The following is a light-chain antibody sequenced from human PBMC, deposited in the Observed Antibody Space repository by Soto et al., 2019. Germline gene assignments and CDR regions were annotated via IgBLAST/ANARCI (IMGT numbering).Light chain of an antibody. V-gene: IGKV3-11*01. CDR3: QQRAGWPGLT. J-gene: IGKJ4*01. CDR1: QSVGSY. Sequence: EIVLTQSPATLSLSPGERATLSCRASQSVGSYLAWYQQKPGQAPRLLIYDTSNRATGIPARFSGSGSGTDFTLTISSLEPEDFAIYYCQQRAGWPGLTFGGGTRVEIK. CDR2: DTS.